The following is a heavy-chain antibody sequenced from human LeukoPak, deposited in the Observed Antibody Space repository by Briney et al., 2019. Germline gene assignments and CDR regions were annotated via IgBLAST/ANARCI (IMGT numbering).Heavy chain of an antibody. J-gene: IGHJ4*02. CDR3: ATSPLAGS. D-gene: IGHD3-10*01. CDR2: VYSVGST. Sequence: GALRLSCVASGFTVSSNYMTWVRQAPGKGLEWVSVVYSVGSTYYADSVRGRFTISRDNSKNTLYLHMNSLRAEDTAVYYCATSPLAGSWGQGTLVTVSS. CDR1: GFTVSSNY. V-gene: IGHV3-53*01.